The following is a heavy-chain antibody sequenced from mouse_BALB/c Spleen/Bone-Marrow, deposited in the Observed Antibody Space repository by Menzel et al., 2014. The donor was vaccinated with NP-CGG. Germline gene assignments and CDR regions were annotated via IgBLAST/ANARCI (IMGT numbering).Heavy chain of an antibody. CDR3: ARGGYRYGDFAIDY. J-gene: IGHJ4*01. V-gene: IGHV1-80*01. Sequence: QVQLQQAGAELVRPGSSVKISCKASGYALCSNWMNWVKQRPGQGLDWIEQIYPGDGDTNYNGKFQGKATLTADKSYSTAYMQLRSLTSEDSAVYFCARGGYRYGDFAIDYWGQGPSVTLSS. CDR1: GYALCSNW. D-gene: IGHD2-12*01. CDR2: IYPGDGDT.